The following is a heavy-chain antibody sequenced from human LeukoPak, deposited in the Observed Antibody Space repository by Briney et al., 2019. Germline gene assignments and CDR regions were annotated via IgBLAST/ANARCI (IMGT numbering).Heavy chain of an antibody. J-gene: IGHJ4*02. CDR1: GFTFSNYD. Sequence: PGGSLRLCCAASGFTFSNYDMSWDRQAPGKGLEWVSSISTTSDYIYYAGSVKGRFTVSRDNAKNSLFLQMNSLRAEDTAVYYCARGVGVTIRTSNFDYWGQGTLVTASS. D-gene: IGHD1-26*01. CDR2: ISTTSDYI. V-gene: IGHV3-21*01. CDR3: ARGVGVTIRTSNFDY.